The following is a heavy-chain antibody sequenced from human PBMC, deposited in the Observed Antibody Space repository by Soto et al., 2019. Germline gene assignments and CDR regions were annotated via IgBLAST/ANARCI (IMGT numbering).Heavy chain of an antibody. CDR2: IYYSGST. CDR3: AREAVAYYYGSGSPKSVDY. CDR1: GGSISSGDYY. V-gene: IGHV4-30-4*01. Sequence: QVQLQESGPGLVKPSQTLSLTCTVSGGSISSGDYYWSWIRQPPGKGLEWIGYIYYSGSTYYNPSLKSRVTISVDTSMNQFSLKLSSVTAADTAVYYCAREAVAYYYGSGSPKSVDYWGQGTLVTVSS. J-gene: IGHJ4*02. D-gene: IGHD3-10*01.